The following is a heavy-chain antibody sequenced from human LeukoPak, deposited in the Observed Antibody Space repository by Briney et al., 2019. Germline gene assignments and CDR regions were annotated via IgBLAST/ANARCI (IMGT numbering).Heavy chain of an antibody. V-gene: IGHV3-23*01. Sequence: GGSLRLSCAASGFTFSSYAMSWVRQAPGKGLEWVSAISDSGGSTYYADSVKGRFTISRDNSKNTLYLQMNSLRAEDTAVYYCAKDPSSTWFGDYFDYWGQGTPVTVSS. CDR1: GFTFSSYA. CDR3: AKDPSSTWFGDYFDY. D-gene: IGHD6-13*01. CDR2: ISDSGGST. J-gene: IGHJ4*02.